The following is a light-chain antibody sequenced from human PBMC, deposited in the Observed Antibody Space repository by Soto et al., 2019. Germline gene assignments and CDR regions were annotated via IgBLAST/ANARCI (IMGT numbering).Light chain of an antibody. CDR1: QSISSW. J-gene: IGKJ4*01. Sequence: DIQMTQSPSTLSASVGDRVTITCRASQSISSWLAWYQQKPGKAPNLLIYKASSSESGVTSRFSGCGSGSEFTLSVSSLQPDDFATYYCEQYNSYPLAFGGGTKVEIK. V-gene: IGKV1-5*03. CDR3: EQYNSYPLA. CDR2: KAS.